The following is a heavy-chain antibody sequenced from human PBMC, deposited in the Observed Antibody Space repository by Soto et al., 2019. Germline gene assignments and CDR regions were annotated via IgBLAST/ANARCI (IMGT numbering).Heavy chain of an antibody. J-gene: IGHJ4*02. CDR3: ARAGDSDLGYYDSSGYYFPLDY. CDR2: IYHSGST. CDR1: GGSISSSNW. Sequence: QVQLQESGPGLVKPSGTLSLTCAVSGGSISSSNWWSWVRQPPGKGLEWIGEIYHSGSTNYNPTLKSRVTISVDKSKNQFSLKLSSVTAADTAVYYCARAGDSDLGYYDSSGYYFPLDYWGQGTLVTVSS. D-gene: IGHD3-22*01. V-gene: IGHV4-4*02.